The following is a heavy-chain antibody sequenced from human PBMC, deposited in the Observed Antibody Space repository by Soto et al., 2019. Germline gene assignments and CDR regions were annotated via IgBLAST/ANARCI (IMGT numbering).Heavy chain of an antibody. J-gene: IGHJ4*02. D-gene: IGHD2-2*01. CDR2: INPSGGST. CDR1: GNTFTSYY. Sequence: GPSVKVPCKASGNTFTSYYMHWVRQAPGQGLEWMGIINPSGGSTSYAQKFQGRVTMTRDTSTSTVYMELSSLRSEDTAVYYRARSSRYCSSTSCYPKFDYWGQGTLVTVSS. CDR3: ARSSRYCSSTSCYPKFDY. V-gene: IGHV1-46*01.